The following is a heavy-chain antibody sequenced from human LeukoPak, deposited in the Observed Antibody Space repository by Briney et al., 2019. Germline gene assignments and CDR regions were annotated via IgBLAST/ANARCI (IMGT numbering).Heavy chain of an antibody. CDR2: ISSASSYK. CDR1: GFTFSTYS. J-gene: IGHJ4*02. Sequence: GGALRLSCAASGFTFSTYSMNWVRQAPGRGLEGVYSISSASSYKYHTDSLKGRFPISRDTAKNPLYPQMNSLRAEDTAVYYCARAGSHRNSGYDYWGQGTLVTVSS. CDR3: ARAGSHRNSGYDY. V-gene: IGHV3-21*01. D-gene: IGHD5-12*01.